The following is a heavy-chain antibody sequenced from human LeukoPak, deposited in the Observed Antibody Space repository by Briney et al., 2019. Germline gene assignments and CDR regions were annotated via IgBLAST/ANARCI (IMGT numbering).Heavy chain of an antibody. CDR2: INPSGGST. J-gene: IGHJ4*02. CDR1: GYTFTSYY. CDR3: ARAGGLTMIVVVLDY. Sequence: PTASVKVSCKASGYTFTSYYMHWVRQAPGQGLEWMGIINPSGGSTSYAQKFQGRVTMTRDTSTSIVYMELSSLRSEDTAVYYCARAGGLTMIVVVLDYWGQGTLVTVSS. V-gene: IGHV1-46*01. D-gene: IGHD3-22*01.